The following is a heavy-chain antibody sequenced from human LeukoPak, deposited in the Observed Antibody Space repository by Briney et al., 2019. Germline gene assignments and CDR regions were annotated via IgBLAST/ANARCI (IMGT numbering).Heavy chain of an antibody. J-gene: IGHJ4*02. CDR3: AIGRYTFPY. Sequence: PGGSLRLPCAASGFTFNTYWMSWVRQAPGKGLEWVANIKQDGSEKYYVDPVKGRFTISRDNAENSLYLQVNSLRDEDTAVYYCAIGRYTFPYWGQGTLVTVSS. CDR1: GFTFNTYW. CDR2: IKQDGSEK. V-gene: IGHV3-7*05. D-gene: IGHD5-18*01.